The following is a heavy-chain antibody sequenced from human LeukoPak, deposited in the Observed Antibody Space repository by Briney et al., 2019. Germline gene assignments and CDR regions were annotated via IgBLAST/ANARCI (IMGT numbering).Heavy chain of an antibody. D-gene: IGHD4-17*01. CDR1: GGSISSYY. J-gene: IGHJ3*02. CDR3: ARRRRPDYGTNRGAFDI. V-gene: IGHV4-59*08. Sequence: SETLSLTCTVSGGSISSYYWSWIRQPPGKGLEWIGYIYYSGSTNYNPSLESRVTISVDTSKNQFSLKLSSVTAADTAVYYCARRRRPDYGTNRGAFDIWGQGTMVTVSS. CDR2: IYYSGST.